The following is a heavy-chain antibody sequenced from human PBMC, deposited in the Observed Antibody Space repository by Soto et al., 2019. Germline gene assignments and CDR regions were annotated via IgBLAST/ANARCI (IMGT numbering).Heavy chain of an antibody. CDR1: GYTFTSYD. V-gene: IGHV1-8*01. CDR3: GRGVCSGGSCFRMDV. D-gene: IGHD2-15*01. CDR2: MNPNSGNT. J-gene: IGHJ6*02. Sequence: QVQLVQSGAEVKKPGASVKVSCKASGYTFTSYDINWVRQATGQGLEWMGWMNPNSGNTGYEQKVQGRVTMTRNTSTRSADMELSMRSSEATAVYYCGRGVCSGGSCFRMDVWGQGTTVTVSS.